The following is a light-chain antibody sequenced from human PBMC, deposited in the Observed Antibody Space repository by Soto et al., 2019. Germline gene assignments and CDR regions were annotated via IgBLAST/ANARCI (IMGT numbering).Light chain of an antibody. Sequence: DILLTQSPATLSLSPGERATLSCRASQSLSSYLAWYQQKPGQAPRLLIYDASNRATGIPARVSGSGSGTDVTLTISSLEPEDCAVYYGQQRSNWPPIFGQGTRLEIK. CDR1: QSLSSY. J-gene: IGKJ5*01. V-gene: IGKV3-11*01. CDR2: DAS. CDR3: QQRSNWPPI.